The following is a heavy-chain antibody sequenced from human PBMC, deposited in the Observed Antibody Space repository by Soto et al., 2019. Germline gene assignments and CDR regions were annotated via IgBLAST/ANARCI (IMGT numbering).Heavy chain of an antibody. J-gene: IGHJ3*02. D-gene: IGHD6-19*01. Sequence: QVQLVESGGGVVQPGRSLRLSCAASGFTFSSYGMHWVRQAPGKGLEWVAVISYDGSNKYYADSVKGRFTISRDNSKNTLYLQMNSLRAEDTAVYYCANAGRAVAGGAFDIWGQGTMVTVSS. CDR1: GFTFSSYG. CDR2: ISYDGSNK. CDR3: ANAGRAVAGGAFDI. V-gene: IGHV3-30*18.